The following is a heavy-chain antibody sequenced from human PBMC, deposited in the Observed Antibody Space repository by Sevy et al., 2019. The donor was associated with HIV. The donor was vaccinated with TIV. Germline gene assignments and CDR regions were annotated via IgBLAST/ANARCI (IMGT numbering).Heavy chain of an antibody. CDR1: GYSFTSYW. D-gene: IGHD2-2*02. CDR3: ARRGYCSSTSCYIRGVFDY. CDR2: IYPGDSDT. V-gene: IGHV5-51*01. J-gene: IGHJ4*02. Sequence: GESLKISCKGSGYSFTSYWIGWVRQMPGKGLEWMGIIYPGDSDTRYSRSFQGQVTISADKSISTAYLQWSSLKASDTAMYYCARRGYCSSTSCYIRGVFDYWGQGTLVTVSS.